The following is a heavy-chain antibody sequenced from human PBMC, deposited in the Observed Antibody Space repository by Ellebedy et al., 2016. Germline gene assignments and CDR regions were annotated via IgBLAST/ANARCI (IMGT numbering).Heavy chain of an antibody. CDR1: GGSISSGDYY. J-gene: IGHJ3*02. CDR2: IYYSGST. Sequence: SETLSLXCTVSGGSISSGDYYWSWIRQPPGKGLEWIGYIYYSGSTYYNPSLKSRVTISVDTSKNQFSLKLSSVTAADTAVYYCARDRGYSYGHGGAFDIWGQGTMVTVSS. D-gene: IGHD5-18*01. CDR3: ARDRGYSYGHGGAFDI. V-gene: IGHV4-30-4*01.